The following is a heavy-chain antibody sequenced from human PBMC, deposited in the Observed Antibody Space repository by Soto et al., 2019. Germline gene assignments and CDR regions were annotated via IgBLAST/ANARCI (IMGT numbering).Heavy chain of an antibody. V-gene: IGHV1-2*04. CDR1: GYTFTGYY. CDR3: ARGNITMVRGVGFYYGMDV. Sequence: QVQLVQSGAEVKKPGASVKVSCKASGYTFTGYYMHWVRQAPGQGLEWMGWINPNSGGTNYAQKFQGWVTMTRDTSISTAYMELSRLRSDDTAVYYCARGNITMVRGVGFYYGMDVWGQGTTVTVSS. CDR2: INPNSGGT. J-gene: IGHJ6*02. D-gene: IGHD3-10*01.